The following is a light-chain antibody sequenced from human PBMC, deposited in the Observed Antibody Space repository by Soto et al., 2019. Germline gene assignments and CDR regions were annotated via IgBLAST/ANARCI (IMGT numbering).Light chain of an antibody. CDR3: QQYREWPPFT. CDR1: ANLHGA. J-gene: IGKJ2*01. CDR2: HTS. Sequence: RLMTHSPGPLSVAPGERATLSCRASANLHGAFAWFQRRPGQPPRHLLEHTSTRATGIPARFSGSASGTEFPLTISILQPEDFAVYCCQQYREWPPFTFGQGTGLEIK. V-gene: IGKV3-15*01.